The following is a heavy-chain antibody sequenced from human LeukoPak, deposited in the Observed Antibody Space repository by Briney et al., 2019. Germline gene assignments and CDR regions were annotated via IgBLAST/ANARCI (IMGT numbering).Heavy chain of an antibody. CDR2: ISSDGNEK. V-gene: IGHV3-30*04. D-gene: IGHD3-22*01. CDR3: AREGSSGFYPY. Sequence: GRSLRLSCAASGFTFSSYPMHWVRQAPGKGLEWVAVISSDGNEKHYADPVKGRFTISRDNSKNTLYLQMNSLRTEDTAVYYCAREGSSGFYPYWGQGILVTVPS. CDR1: GFTFSSYP. J-gene: IGHJ4*02.